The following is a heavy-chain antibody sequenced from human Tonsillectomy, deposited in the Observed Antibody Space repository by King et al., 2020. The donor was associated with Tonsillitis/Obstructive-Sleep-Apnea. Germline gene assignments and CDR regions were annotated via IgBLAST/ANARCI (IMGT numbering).Heavy chain of an antibody. V-gene: IGHV3-30*18. CDR2: MSYDGNNK. CDR1: GLTFSSYG. Sequence: VQLVESGGGVVQPGRSLRLSCAASGLTFSSYGVHWVRQAPGKGLEWVALMSYDGNNKYYADSVKGRFTISRDNSKNTLNPQMNSLRAEDTAVYYCAKDASYCISNSCPNQSHYYYGMDVWGQGTTVTVSS. J-gene: IGHJ6*02. CDR3: AKDASYCISNSCPNQSHYYYGMDV. D-gene: IGHD2-2*01.